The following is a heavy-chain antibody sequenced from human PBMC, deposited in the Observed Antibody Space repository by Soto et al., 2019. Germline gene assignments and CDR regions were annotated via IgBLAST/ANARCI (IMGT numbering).Heavy chain of an antibody. CDR1: GGSVSSSGYY. J-gene: IGHJ6*02. CDR2: MSYSGST. V-gene: IGHV4-39*01. CDR3: ARHGVSLSAGGGPPRKYYSPMDV. Sequence: QLQLQQSGPGLVKPSETLSLTCTVSGGSVSSSGYYWGWIRQSPGKGLEWIGSMSYSGSTYYNPSVQSRVTISVDISKIHFSLRLDSVTVADTAVYDCARHGVSLSAGGGPPRKYYSPMDVWGQGTTVTVSS. D-gene: IGHD6-13*01.